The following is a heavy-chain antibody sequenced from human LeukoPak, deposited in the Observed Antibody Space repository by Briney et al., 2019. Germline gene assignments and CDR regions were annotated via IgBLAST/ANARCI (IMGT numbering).Heavy chain of an antibody. CDR2: IYYRGST. Sequence: PSETLSLTCTVSGGSISSSSHYWGWIRQPPGKGLEWIASIYYRGSTFYNPSLKSRVTISVDTSKNQFSLKLSSVTAADTAVYYCARHNGYNYGPMYYFDYWGQGTLVTVSS. CDR3: ARHNGYNYGPMYYFDY. CDR1: GGSISSSSHY. V-gene: IGHV4-39*01. J-gene: IGHJ4*02. D-gene: IGHD5-18*01.